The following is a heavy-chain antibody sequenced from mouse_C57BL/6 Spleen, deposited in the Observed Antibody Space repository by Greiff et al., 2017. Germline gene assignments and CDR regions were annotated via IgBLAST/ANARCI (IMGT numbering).Heavy chain of an antibody. CDR1: GFNIKDDY. CDR3: TMGVGFTNFAY. D-gene: IGHD1-1*01. Sequence: EVQLQQSGAELVRPGASVKLSCTASGFNIKDDYMHWVKQRPEQGLEWIGWIDPENGDTEYASKFQGKATITADTSSNTAYLQLSSLTSEDTAVYYCTMGVGFTNFAYWGQGTLVTVSA. CDR2: IDPENGDT. V-gene: IGHV14-4*01. J-gene: IGHJ3*01.